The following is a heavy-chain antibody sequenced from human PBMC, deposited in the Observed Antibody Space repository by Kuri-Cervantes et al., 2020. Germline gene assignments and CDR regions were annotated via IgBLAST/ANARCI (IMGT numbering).Heavy chain of an antibody. D-gene: IGHD6-13*01. CDR1: GGTFSSYA. Sequence: SVKVSCKASGGTFSSYAISWVRQAPGQGLEWMGGIIPIFGTANYAQKFQGRVTSTADTSTSTAYMELSGLRSDDTAVYYCARGPYSDSGYKKLGYYYYYYMDVWGTGTTVTVSS. CDR3: ARGPYSDSGYKKLGYYYYYYMDV. CDR2: IIPIFGTA. V-gene: IGHV1-69*06. J-gene: IGHJ6*03.